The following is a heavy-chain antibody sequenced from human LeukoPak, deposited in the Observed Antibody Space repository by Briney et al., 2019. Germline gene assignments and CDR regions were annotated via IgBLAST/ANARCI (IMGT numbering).Heavy chain of an antibody. J-gene: IGHJ3*02. CDR3: ATNRVGTYDRPFDI. Sequence: SQTLSLTCTVSSGSISSGDYYWSWIRQPPGKGLEWIGSIYYSGSTYYNPSLKSRVTISVDTFKSQFSLKLSSVTAADTAVYYCATNRVGTYDRPFDIWGQGTMVTVS. D-gene: IGHD1-26*01. CDR1: SGSISSGDYY. CDR2: IYYSGST. V-gene: IGHV4-30-4*01.